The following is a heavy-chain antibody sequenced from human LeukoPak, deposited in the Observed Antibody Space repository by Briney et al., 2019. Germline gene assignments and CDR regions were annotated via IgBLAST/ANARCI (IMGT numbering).Heavy chain of an antibody. CDR2: MYSSGST. CDR1: GASISGSGDY. V-gene: IGHV4-39*02. J-gene: IGHJ4*02. CDR3: AEGGGYGLIYY. D-gene: IGHD1-26*01. Sequence: AETLSLTCAVSGASISGSGDYWAWIPQPPRKGLGGFGNMYSSGSTYYNASLQRRGTISIDTSNNPFSLRLNSVTAADTAMYYCAEGGGYGLIYYWGQGTRVTVSS.